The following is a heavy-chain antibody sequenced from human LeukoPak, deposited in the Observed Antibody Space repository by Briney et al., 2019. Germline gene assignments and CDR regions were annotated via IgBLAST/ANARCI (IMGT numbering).Heavy chain of an antibody. CDR3: AKDKSPGYTRGAFDI. CDR2: VSGDGYTT. Sequence: GGSLRLSCAASEFTFDDYAMHWVRQPPGKGLEWVSLVSGDGYTTYYADSVKGRFTISRDNSKNSLYLQMNSLRSEDTALYYCAKDKSPGYTRGAFDIWGQGTMVTVSS. V-gene: IGHV3-43*02. D-gene: IGHD5-24*01. J-gene: IGHJ3*02. CDR1: EFTFDDYA.